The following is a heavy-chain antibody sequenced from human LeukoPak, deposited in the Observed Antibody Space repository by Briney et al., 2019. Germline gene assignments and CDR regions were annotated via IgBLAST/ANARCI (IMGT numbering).Heavy chain of an antibody. D-gene: IGHD2/OR15-2a*01. Sequence: SETLSLTCTVSGGSISSNTYCWGWIRQPPGEGLEWIASVYSTGNTFYNPSLKSGVTISVDTSKNQFSLRLSAVTAADTAVYYCAREILAATFEYQYYFDYWGQGTLVTVSS. CDR2: VYSTGNT. CDR3: AREILAATFEYQYYFDY. V-gene: IGHV4-39*07. J-gene: IGHJ4*02. CDR1: GGSISSNTYC.